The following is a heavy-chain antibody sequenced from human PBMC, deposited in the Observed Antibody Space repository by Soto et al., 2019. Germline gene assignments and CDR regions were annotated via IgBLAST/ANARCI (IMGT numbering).Heavy chain of an antibody. CDR1: GFAFSSHP. V-gene: IGHV3-23*01. CDR3: ARRAFGSSRSFDI. CDR2: ISDGGDLT. Sequence: GGSLRLSCTGSGFAFSSHPMSWVRQAPERGLEWVSGISDGGDLTYNADSVRGRFTISRDNSKNTLFLQMNSLRVEDAAVYYCARRAFGSSRSFDIWGQGTMVTVSS. D-gene: IGHD6-6*01. J-gene: IGHJ3*02.